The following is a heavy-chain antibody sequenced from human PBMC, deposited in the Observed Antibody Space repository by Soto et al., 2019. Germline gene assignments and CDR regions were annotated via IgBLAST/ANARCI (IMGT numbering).Heavy chain of an antibody. D-gene: IGHD3-22*01. J-gene: IGHJ4*02. CDR1: GFTFSSYA. CDR2: ISGSGGST. CDR3: AKRDRYYDSSGYIDY. Sequence: GGSLRLSCAASGFTFSSYAMSWVRQAPGKGLEWVSAISGSGGSTYYADSVKGRFTISRDNSKNTLYLQMNSLRAEDTAVYYCAKRDRYYDSSGYIDYWGQGTLVTVSS. V-gene: IGHV3-23*01.